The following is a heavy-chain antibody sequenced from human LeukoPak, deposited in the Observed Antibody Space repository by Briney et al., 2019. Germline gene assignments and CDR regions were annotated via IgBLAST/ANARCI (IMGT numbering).Heavy chain of an antibody. D-gene: IGHD4-17*01. Sequence: GASVKVSCTASGYTFTGYYMHWVRQAPGQGLEWMGWINPNSGGTNYAQKFQGRVTMTRDTSISTAYMELSRLRSDDTAVYYCASHTTTVTTSWFDRWVQGTLVTVSS. CDR3: ASHTTTVTTSWFDR. V-gene: IGHV1-2*02. J-gene: IGHJ5*02. CDR2: INPNSGGT. CDR1: GYTFTGYY.